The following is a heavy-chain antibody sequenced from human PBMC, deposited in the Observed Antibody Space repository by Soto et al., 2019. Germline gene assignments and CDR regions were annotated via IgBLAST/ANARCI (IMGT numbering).Heavy chain of an antibody. V-gene: IGHV3-30*18. J-gene: IGHJ4*02. Sequence: GESLKISCVASGLTFSSYAFHWVRQAPGKGLEWVAIISNDGSNKQYADSVKGRFAISRDNSKKTVYLQMDSLRGDDTVVYYCAKDQRFLESAYFDYWGQGTLVTVSS. D-gene: IGHD3-3*01. CDR2: ISNDGSNK. CDR1: GLTFSSYA. CDR3: AKDQRFLESAYFDY.